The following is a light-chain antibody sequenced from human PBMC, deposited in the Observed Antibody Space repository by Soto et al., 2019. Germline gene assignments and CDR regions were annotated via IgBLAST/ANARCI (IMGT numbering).Light chain of an antibody. Sequence: QSVLTQPASVSGSPGQSITISCTGTSSDVGTYNYVSWYQQHPGKAPKLMIYEVNSRPSGVSNRFSGSKSGNTASLTISGLQTEDEADYYCSSYTTSSTLVFGGGTKVTVL. CDR1: SSDVGTYNY. V-gene: IGLV2-14*01. J-gene: IGLJ2*01. CDR2: EVN. CDR3: SSYTTSSTLV.